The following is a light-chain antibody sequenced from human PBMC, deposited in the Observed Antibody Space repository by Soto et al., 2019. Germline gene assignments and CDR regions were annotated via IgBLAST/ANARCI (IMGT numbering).Light chain of an antibody. J-gene: IGKJ2*01. Sequence: EIVMTQSPATLSVSPGERATLSCRASQSVSSNLAWYQQKPGQAPRLLIYGASTRAPDIPARFSGSGPGTEFTLTITSLQSEDFAVYYCQQYNNWPRTFGQGTKLEIK. V-gene: IGKV3-15*01. CDR3: QQYNNWPRT. CDR2: GAS. CDR1: QSVSSN.